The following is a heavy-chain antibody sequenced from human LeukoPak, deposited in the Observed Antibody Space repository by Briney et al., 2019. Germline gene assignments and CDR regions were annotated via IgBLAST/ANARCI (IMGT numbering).Heavy chain of an antibody. CDR1: VTTLTRLS. CDR3: ASATIIWGSYRSWLDP. J-gene: IGHJ5*02. Sequence: GASVKVSCKVIVTTLTRLSIHWVRQAPGKGLEWMGGRDPEYGETIYAQDFQGRITMTQDTSTDTAFLELNRLTSEDTALYYCASATIIWGSYRSWLDPWGQGSLVTVSS. V-gene: IGHV1-24*01. CDR2: RDPEYGET. D-gene: IGHD3-16*02.